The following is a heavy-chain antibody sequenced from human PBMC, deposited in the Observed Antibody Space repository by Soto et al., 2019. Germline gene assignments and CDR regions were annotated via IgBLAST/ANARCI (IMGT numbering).Heavy chain of an antibody. V-gene: IGHV4-34*01. CDR1: GGSFSGYY. D-gene: IGHD3-3*01. Sequence: SETLSLTCAVYGGSFSGYYWSWIRQPPGKGLEWIGEINHSGSTNYNPSLKSRVTISVDTSKNQFSLKLSSVTAADTAVYYCARGFWSGYYYYRMDVWGQGTTVTVSS. CDR3: ARGFWSGYYYYRMDV. CDR2: INHSGST. J-gene: IGHJ6*02.